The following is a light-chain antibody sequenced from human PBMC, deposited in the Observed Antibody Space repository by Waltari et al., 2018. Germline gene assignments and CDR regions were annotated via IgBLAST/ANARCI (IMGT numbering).Light chain of an antibody. V-gene: IGLV1-44*01. Sequence: QSVLTQPPSASGTPGQRVTISRSGSSSNIGSITVHWYQQLPGTAPKLLIYTNSYRPSGVPDRFSGSKSGTSASLAIRGLQSEDEADYYCAAWDVSLNGWVFGGGTKLTVL. CDR3: AAWDVSLNGWV. CDR2: TNS. CDR1: SSNIGSIT. J-gene: IGLJ3*02.